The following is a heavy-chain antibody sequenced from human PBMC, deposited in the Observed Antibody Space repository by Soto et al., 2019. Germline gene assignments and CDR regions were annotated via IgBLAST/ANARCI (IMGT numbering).Heavy chain of an antibody. J-gene: IGHJ5*02. D-gene: IGHD2-2*01. V-gene: IGHV3-53*01. CDR3: ARALPVAKGGFDP. CDR1: GFTVSNTY. CDR2: IYTAGGT. Sequence: GGSLRLSCAASGFTVSNTYMTWVRQPPGKGLECVSVIYTAGGTNYADAVKGRFIISRDNSKNTLYLQMNSLRAEDTAVYYCARALPVAKGGFDPWGQGTLVTVSS.